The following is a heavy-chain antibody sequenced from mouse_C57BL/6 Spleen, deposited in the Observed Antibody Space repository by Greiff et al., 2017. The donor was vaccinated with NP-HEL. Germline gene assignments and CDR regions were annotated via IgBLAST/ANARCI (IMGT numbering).Heavy chain of an antibody. J-gene: IGHJ1*03. V-gene: IGHV1-64*01. CDR3: ARELGRGYFDV. CDR2: IHPNSGST. CDR1: W. D-gene: IGHD4-1*01. Sequence: VQLQQPGAELVKPGASVKLSYWMHWVKQRPGQGLEWIGMIHPNSGSTNYNEKFKSKATLTVDKSSSTAYMQLSSLTSEDSAVYYCARELGRGYFDVWGTGTTVTVSS.